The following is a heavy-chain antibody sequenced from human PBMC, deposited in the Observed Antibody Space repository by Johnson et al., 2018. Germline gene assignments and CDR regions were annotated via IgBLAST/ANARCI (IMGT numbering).Heavy chain of an antibody. CDR3: AKCPGNSSGWYEFFHH. V-gene: IGHV3-23*04. CDR1: GFTFNRYA. D-gene: IGHD6-19*01. Sequence: QLVESVGGLVQPGGSLRLSCSASGFTFNRYAMSWVRQAPGRGLEWVSTFAGTSVNTYYAASVRGRFTISRDNSKNTLFLQRDSLRAEDTAVYYCAKCPGNSSGWYEFFHHWGQGTLVTVSS. CDR2: FAGTSVNT. J-gene: IGHJ1*01.